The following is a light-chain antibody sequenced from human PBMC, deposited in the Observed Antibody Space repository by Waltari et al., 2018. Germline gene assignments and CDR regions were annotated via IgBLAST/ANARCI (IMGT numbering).Light chain of an antibody. CDR1: KFGDKN. CDR2: QAT. CDR3: QAWDSNII. J-gene: IGLJ2*01. V-gene: IGLV3-1*01. Sequence: SYELTQPPSVSVSPGQTASTPCPGDKFGDKNACWYQQKPGQSPVLVIYQATKRPPEIPERFSGSKSGNTATLTISGTQAMDEADYYCQAWDSNIIFGGGTKLTVL.